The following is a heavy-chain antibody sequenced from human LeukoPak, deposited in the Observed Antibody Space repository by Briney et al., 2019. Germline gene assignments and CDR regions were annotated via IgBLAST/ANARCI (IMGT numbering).Heavy chain of an antibody. CDR3: AKGGAAVDNYWYFDL. J-gene: IGHJ2*01. CDR2: ISWNSGSI. D-gene: IGHD6-13*01. Sequence: GRSLRLSCAASGFTFDDYAMHWVRQAPGKGLEWVSGISWNSGSIGYADSVKGRFTISRDNAKNSLYLQMNTLRAEDTALYYCAKGGAAVDNYWYFDLWGRGTLVTVTS. CDR1: GFTFDDYA. V-gene: IGHV3-9*01.